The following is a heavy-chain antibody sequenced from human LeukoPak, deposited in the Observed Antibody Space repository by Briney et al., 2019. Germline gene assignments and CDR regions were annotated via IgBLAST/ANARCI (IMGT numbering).Heavy chain of an antibody. CDR3: AREPRYCSSTSCPLDC. CDR1: GGSISSGGYY. Sequence: SETLSLTCTVSGGSISSGGYYWSWIRQHPGKGLEWIGYIYYSGSTYYNPSLKSRVTISVDTSKNQFSLKLSSVTAADTAVYYCAREPRYCSSTSCPLDCWGQGTLVTVSS. D-gene: IGHD2-2*01. V-gene: IGHV4-31*03. J-gene: IGHJ4*02. CDR2: IYYSGST.